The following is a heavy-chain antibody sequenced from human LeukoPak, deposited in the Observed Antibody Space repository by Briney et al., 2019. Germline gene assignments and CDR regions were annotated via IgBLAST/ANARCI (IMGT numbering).Heavy chain of an antibody. V-gene: IGHV4-34*01. CDR3: ARTSGSGSYYLDY. J-gene: IGHJ4*02. CDR1: GGSFSDYY. Sequence: SETLSRTCAVYGGSFSDYYWSWIRQPPGKGLEWIGEINHSGSTYYNPSLKSRVTISVDTSKNQFSLKLSSVTAADTAVYYCARTSGSGSYYLDYWGQGTLVTVSS. D-gene: IGHD3-10*01. CDR2: INHSGST.